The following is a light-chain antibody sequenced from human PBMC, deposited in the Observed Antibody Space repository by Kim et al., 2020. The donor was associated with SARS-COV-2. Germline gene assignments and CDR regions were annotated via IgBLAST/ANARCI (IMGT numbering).Light chain of an antibody. V-gene: IGLV3-1*01. CDR1: KLGDKY. CDR3: QAWATSTVV. CDR2: QDS. J-gene: IGLJ2*01. Sequence: SSELTQPPSVSVSPGQTASITCSGDKLGDKYACWYQQKPGQSPVLVIYQDSKRPSGIPERFSGSHSGNTATLTISGTQAMDEADYYCQAWATSTVVFGGG.